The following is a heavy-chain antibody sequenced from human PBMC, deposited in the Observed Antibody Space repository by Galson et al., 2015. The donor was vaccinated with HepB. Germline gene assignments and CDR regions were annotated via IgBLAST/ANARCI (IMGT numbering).Heavy chain of an antibody. J-gene: IGHJ4*02. CDR3: AKEVNYGGHLPTDY. Sequence: SLRLSCAASGFTFSSYGMHWVRQAPGKGLEWVAVISYDGSNKYYADSMKGRFTISRDNSKNTLYLHMNSLRAEDTAVFYCAKEVNYGGHLPTDYWGQGTLVTVSS. CDR2: ISYDGSNK. D-gene: IGHD4-23*01. CDR1: GFTFSSYG. V-gene: IGHV3-30*18.